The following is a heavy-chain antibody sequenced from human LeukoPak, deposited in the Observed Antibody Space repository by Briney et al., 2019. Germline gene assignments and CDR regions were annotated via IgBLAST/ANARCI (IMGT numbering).Heavy chain of an antibody. Sequence: GESLKISCKGSGYSSTSYWIGWVRQMPGKGLEWMGIIYPGDSDTRYSPSFQGQVTISADKSISTAYLQWSSLKASDTAMYYCARPKGSRSGYYYVDYWGQGTLVTVSS. D-gene: IGHD3-22*01. CDR3: ARPKGSRSGYYYVDY. CDR1: GYSSTSYW. CDR2: IYPGDSDT. J-gene: IGHJ4*02. V-gene: IGHV5-51*01.